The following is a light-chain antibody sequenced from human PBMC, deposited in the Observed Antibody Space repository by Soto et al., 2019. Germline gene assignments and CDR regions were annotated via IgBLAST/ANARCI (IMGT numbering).Light chain of an antibody. J-gene: IGKJ1*01. Sequence: DIQMPHFPYSLSASVGDRVTSTCRVSQGISNDLAWYQQKPGKAPKRLIYAASSLQSGVPSRFSGSGSGTEVTLAISSLQPEDFATCYCLQHRTYPWPFGQGNKVDLK. CDR1: QGISND. V-gene: IGKV1-17*01. CDR2: AAS. CDR3: LQHRTYPWP.